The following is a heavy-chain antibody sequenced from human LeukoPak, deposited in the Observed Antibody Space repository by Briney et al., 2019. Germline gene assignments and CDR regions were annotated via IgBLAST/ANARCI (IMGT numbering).Heavy chain of an antibody. CDR2: ISGSGGST. CDR3: APTTVTRLDYFDY. D-gene: IGHD4-17*01. Sequence: GGSLRLSCAASGFTFSSYAMSWVRQAPGKGLEWVSAISGSGGSTYYADSVKGRFTISRDNSKNTLYLQMNSLRGEDKAVYYCAPTTVTRLDYFDYWGQGTLVTVSS. J-gene: IGHJ4*02. CDR1: GFTFSSYA. V-gene: IGHV3-23*01.